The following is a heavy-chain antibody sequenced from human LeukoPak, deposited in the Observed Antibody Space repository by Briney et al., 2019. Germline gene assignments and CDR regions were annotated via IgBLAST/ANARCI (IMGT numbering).Heavy chain of an antibody. V-gene: IGHV5-51*01. J-gene: IGHJ4*02. CDR2: IYPGDSDT. Sequence: GESLKISCKGSGYSFTSYWIAWVRQMPGKGLEWMGIIYPGDSDTRHSPSFQGPVTISADKSISTAYLQWSSLKASDTAIYYCVRRRYGEPFDYWGQGTLVTVSS. CDR1: GYSFTSYW. D-gene: IGHD4-17*01. CDR3: VRRRYGEPFDY.